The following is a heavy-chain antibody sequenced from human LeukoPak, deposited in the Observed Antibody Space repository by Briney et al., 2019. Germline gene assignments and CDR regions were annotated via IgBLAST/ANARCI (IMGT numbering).Heavy chain of an antibody. Sequence: NSSETLSLTCTVSGGSISSTSYYWGWIRQPPGKGLEWMGSIYYSGSTYYNPYLKSRLTISVDTSKNQFSLKLSSVTAADTAIYYCARDKGHYDVDYWGQGTLVTVSS. CDR1: GGSISSTSYY. CDR2: IYYSGST. D-gene: IGHD3-16*01. J-gene: IGHJ4*02. CDR3: ARDKGHYDVDY. V-gene: IGHV4-39*07.